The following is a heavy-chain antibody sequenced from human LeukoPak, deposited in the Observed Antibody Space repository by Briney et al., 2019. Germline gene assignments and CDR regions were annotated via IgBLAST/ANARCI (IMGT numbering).Heavy chain of an antibody. CDR3: ARDSTGMDV. V-gene: IGHV3-7*01. Sequence: PGGSLRLSCAASGFTFSSYGMHWVRQAPGKGLEWVANIKQDGSEKYYVDSVKGRFTISRDNAKNSLYLQMNSLRAEDTAVYYCARDSTGMDVWGQGTTVTVSS. CDR1: GFTFSSYG. CDR2: IKQDGSEK. J-gene: IGHJ6*02.